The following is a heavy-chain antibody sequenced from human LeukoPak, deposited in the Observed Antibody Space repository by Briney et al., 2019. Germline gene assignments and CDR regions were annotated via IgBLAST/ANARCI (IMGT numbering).Heavy chain of an antibody. D-gene: IGHD1-1*01. CDR2: ISGSGGST. Sequence: GGALRLSCAASGFTFSSYAMGWVRQAPGRGLEWVSAISGSGGSTYYADSVKGRFTISRDNSKNTLYLQMNSLRAEDTAVYYCAKRVRTLERYWGQGTLVTVSS. V-gene: IGHV3-23*01. CDR3: AKRVRTLERY. J-gene: IGHJ4*02. CDR1: GFTFSSYA.